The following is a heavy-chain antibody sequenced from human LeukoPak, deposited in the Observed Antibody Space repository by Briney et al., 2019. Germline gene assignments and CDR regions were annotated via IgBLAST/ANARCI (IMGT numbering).Heavy chain of an antibody. CDR3: ARGKQVAYNSEYYSMDV. J-gene: IGHJ6*02. D-gene: IGHD6-13*01. CDR2: IIPIFGTA. CDR1: GGTFSSYA. V-gene: IGHV1-69*13. Sequence: SVKVSCKASGGTFSSYAISWVRQAPGQGLEWMGGIIPIFGTANYAQKFQGRVTITADEPTSTAYMELRSLRSEDTAVYYCARGKQVAYNSEYYSMDVWGQGTMVTVSS.